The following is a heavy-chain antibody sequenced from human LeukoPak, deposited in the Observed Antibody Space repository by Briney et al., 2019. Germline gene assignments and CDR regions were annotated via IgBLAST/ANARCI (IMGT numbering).Heavy chain of an antibody. Sequence: SVKVSCKASGGTFSSYAISWVRQAPGQGLEWMGGIIPIFGTANYAQKFQGRVTITADESTSTAYMELSSRRSEDTAGYYCARGPLNYYDSSGYYYVGWYWGQGTLVTVSS. CDR2: IIPIFGTA. J-gene: IGHJ4*02. D-gene: IGHD3-22*01. V-gene: IGHV1-69*01. CDR3: ARGPLNYYDSSGYYYVGWY. CDR1: GGTFSSYA.